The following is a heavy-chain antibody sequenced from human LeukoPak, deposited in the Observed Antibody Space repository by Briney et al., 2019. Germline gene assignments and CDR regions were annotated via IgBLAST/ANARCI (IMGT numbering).Heavy chain of an antibody. V-gene: IGHV1-2*02. CDR3: ARPPSGSKAWFDS. J-gene: IGHJ5*01. CDR2: INPNSGGT. Sequence: ASVKVSCKASGYTFTGYYMHWVRQAPGQGLEWMGWINPNSGGTNYAQKFQGRVTMTRDTSISTAYMELSRLRSDDTAVYYCARPPSGSKAWFDSWGQGTLVTVSS. D-gene: IGHD6-25*01. CDR1: GYTFTGYY.